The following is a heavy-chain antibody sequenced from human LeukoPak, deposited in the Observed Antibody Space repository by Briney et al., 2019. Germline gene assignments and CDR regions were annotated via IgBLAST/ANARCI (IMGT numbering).Heavy chain of an antibody. J-gene: IGHJ4*02. CDR1: GFTFSSYA. Sequence: QPGGSLRLSCAASGFTFSSYAMHWVRQAPGKGLEWVAVISYDGSNKYYADSVKGRFTISRDNSKNTLYLQMNSLRAEDTAVYYCAREAYDSSGYYPNFDYWGQGTLVTVSS. CDR3: AREAYDSSGYYPNFDY. D-gene: IGHD3-22*01. CDR2: ISYDGSNK. V-gene: IGHV3-30-3*01.